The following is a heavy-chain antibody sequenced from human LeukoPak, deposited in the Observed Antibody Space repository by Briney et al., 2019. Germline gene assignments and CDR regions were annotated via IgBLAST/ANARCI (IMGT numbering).Heavy chain of an antibody. J-gene: IGHJ5*01. CDR3: AGHSGRTYYVTFDP. V-gene: IGHV4-34*08. CDR2: INHSGNT. D-gene: IGHD3-10*02. CDR1: GFTFSSYE. Sequence: LRLSCAASGFTFSSYEMNWVRQAPGKGLEWVGEINHSGNTNYNPSLKRRVTLSVDTSKNQFSLNLSSVTAADTAVYYCAGHSGRTYYVTFDPWGQGTLVTVSS.